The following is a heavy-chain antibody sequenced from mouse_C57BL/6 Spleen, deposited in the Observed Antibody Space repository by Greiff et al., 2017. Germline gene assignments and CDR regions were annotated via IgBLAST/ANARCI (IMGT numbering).Heavy chain of an antibody. Sequence: VQLQESGAELMKPGASVKLSCKATGYTFTGYWIEWVKQRPGHGLEWIGEILPGSGSTYYNEKFKGKATFTADTSSNTAYMQLSSLTTEDSAIYSCARYDYDEDFDYWGQGTTRTVSS. CDR3: ARYDYDEDFDY. CDR2: ILPGSGST. CDR1: GYTFTGYW. J-gene: IGHJ2*01. V-gene: IGHV1-9*01. D-gene: IGHD2-4*01.